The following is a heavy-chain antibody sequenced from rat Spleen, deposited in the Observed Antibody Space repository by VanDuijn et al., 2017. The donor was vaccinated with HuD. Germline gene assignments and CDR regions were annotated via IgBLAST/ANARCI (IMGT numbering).Heavy chain of an antibody. CDR2: ISYDGGST. V-gene: IGHV5-20*01. Sequence: EVQLVESGGGLVQPGRSLKLSCAASGFTFSDYYMAWVRQAPTKGLEWVASISYDGGSTYYRDSVKGRFTISRDNAKSSLYLQMDSLRSEDTATYYCTTLLIRGTGSMDAWGQGASVTVSS. D-gene: IGHD4-3*01. J-gene: IGHJ4*01. CDR3: TTLLIRGTGSMDA. CDR1: GFTFSDYY.